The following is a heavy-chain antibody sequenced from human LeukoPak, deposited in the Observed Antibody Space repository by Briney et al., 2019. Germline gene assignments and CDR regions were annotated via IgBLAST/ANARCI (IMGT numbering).Heavy chain of an antibody. J-gene: IGHJ5*02. V-gene: IGHV4-59*01. CDR3: ARSLRSIHAATWFDP. CDR2: IYYSGST. D-gene: IGHD6-25*01. Sequence: SETLSLTCTVSGGSISRYYWSWIRQPPGKGLEGIGYIYYSGSTNYNPSLKSRVTISVDTSKNQFSLKLSSVTAADTAVYYCARSLRSIHAATWFDPWGQGPLVTVSS. CDR1: GGSISRYY.